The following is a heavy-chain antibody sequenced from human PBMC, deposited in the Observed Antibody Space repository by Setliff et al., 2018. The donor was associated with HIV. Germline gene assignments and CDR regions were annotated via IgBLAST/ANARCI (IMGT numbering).Heavy chain of an antibody. CDR2: LSGSSSYW. J-gene: IGHJ4*02. Sequence: GGSLRLSCAASGFIFSKYSLSWVRQTPGKGLEWVSSLSGSSSYWKYADSVKGRFTISRDNAKNSLYVQMNSLRAEDTAVYHCARDKGPPPVVHLDYWGQGTLVTVSS. D-gene: IGHD3-10*02. V-gene: IGHV3-21*01. CDR1: GFIFSKYS. CDR3: ARDKGPPPVVHLDY.